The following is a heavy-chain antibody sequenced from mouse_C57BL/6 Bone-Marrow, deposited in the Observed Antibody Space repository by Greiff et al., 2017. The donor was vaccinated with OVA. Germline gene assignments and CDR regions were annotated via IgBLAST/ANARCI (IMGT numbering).Heavy chain of an antibody. V-gene: IGHV1-50*01. CDR1: GYTFTSYW. CDR2: IDPSDSYT. J-gene: IGHJ2*01. CDR3: ARKGRRDY. Sequence: QVQLQQPGAELVKPGASVKLSCKASGYTFTSYWMQWVKQRPGQGLEWIGEIDPSDSYTNYNQKFKGKATLNVEPSSSTAYMQLSSLTSEDSAVYYCARKGRRDYWCQGTTLTVSS.